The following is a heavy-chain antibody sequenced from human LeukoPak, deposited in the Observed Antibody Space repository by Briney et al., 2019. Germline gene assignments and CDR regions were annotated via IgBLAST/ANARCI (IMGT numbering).Heavy chain of an antibody. CDR1: GFSFTSYN. D-gene: IGHD4-17*01. V-gene: IGHV3-48*02. CDR3: ARSRFTYGSVAFDY. J-gene: IGHJ4*02. CDR2: ISSGSRPV. Sequence: GGSLRLSCAASGFSFTSYNMHWVRQAPGEGLEWLSSISSGSRPVYYSDSVKGRFTISRDDAKDSLHLQMNSLRDEDTAVYYCARSRFTYGSVAFDYWGRGTLVTVSS.